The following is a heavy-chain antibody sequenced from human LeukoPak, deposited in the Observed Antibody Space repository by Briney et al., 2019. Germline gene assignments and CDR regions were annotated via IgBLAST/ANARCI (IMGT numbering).Heavy chain of an antibody. J-gene: IGHJ4*02. CDR2: ISSDGSNK. CDR1: GFTFSNYG. D-gene: IGHD4-17*01. V-gene: IGHV3-30*18. CDR3: AKGPDYGDFYFDY. Sequence: GGSLRLSCAASGFTFSNYGMHWVRQAPGKGLEWVAVISSDGSNKYYSDSVKGRFTISRDNSKNSLYLQMNSLRAEDTAVYYCAKGPDYGDFYFDYWGQGTLVTVSS.